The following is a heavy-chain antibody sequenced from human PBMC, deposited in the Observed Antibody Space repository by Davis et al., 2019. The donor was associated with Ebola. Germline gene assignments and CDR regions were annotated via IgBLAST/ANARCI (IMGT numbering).Heavy chain of an antibody. CDR3: ASMGIAVAGPLYYYYGMEV. Sequence: SETLSLTCTVSGGSISSSSYYWGWIRQPPGKGLEWIGSIYYSGSTNYNPSLKSRVTISVDTSKNQFSLKLSSVTAADTAVYYCASMGIAVAGPLYYYYGMEVWGQGTTVTVSS. V-gene: IGHV4-39*07. CDR2: IYYSGST. J-gene: IGHJ6*02. D-gene: IGHD6-19*01. CDR1: GGSISSSSYY.